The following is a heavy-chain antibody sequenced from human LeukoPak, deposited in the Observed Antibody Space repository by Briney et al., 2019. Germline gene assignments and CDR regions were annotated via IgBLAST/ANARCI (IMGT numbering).Heavy chain of an antibody. CDR1: GGSISSRH. D-gene: IGHD3-10*01. V-gene: IGHV4-59*11. J-gene: IGHJ4*02. Sequence: PSETLSLTCTVSGGSISSRHWSWIRQPPGKGLEWIGYVYYSGSTTYNPSLKSRLTMSLDTSKNQFSLRLSSVTAADTAVYYCAGDFDSGSYRFDYWGQGILVTVSS. CDR3: AGDFDSGSYRFDY. CDR2: VYYSGST.